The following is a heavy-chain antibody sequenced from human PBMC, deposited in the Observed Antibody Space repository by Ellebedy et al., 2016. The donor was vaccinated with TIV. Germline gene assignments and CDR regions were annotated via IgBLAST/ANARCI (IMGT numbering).Heavy chain of an antibody. J-gene: IGHJ6*02. CDR3: ARDRRWFGEYLYGMDV. D-gene: IGHD3-10*01. CDR1: GYTFTSYD. Sequence: AASVKVSCKASGYTFTSYDINWVRQATGQGLEWMGWMNPNSGNTGYAQKFQGRVTITRNTSISTAYMELSSLRSEDTAVYYCARDRRWFGEYLYGMDVWGQGTTVTVSS. V-gene: IGHV1-8*03. CDR2: MNPNSGNT.